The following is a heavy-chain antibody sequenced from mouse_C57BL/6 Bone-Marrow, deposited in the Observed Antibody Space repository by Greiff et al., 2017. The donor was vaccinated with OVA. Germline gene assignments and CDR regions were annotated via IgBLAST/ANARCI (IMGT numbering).Heavy chain of an antibody. J-gene: IGHJ4*01. CDR3: ARDYGSSGGALDY. V-gene: IGHV1-55*01. Sequence: QVQLKESGAELVKPGASVKMSCRASGYTFTNNWITWVRQRPGQGLEWIGDVFPGGGGSNNNEKFKRRATLTVDTSSSTAYMQLSSLTSEDSAVYYCARDYGSSGGALDYWGQGTSVTVSS. CDR2: VFPGGGGS. D-gene: IGHD1-1*01. CDR1: GYTFTNNW.